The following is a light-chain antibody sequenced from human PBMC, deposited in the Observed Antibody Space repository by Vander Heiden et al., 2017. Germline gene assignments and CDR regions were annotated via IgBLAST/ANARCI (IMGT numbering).Light chain of an antibody. J-gene: IGKJ2*01. CDR2: WAS. CDR3: QQFYNTPYT. CDR1: QSVLYSSNNKNY. Sequence: IVMTKPQASLAVSLCERATINCKSSQSVLYSSNNKNYLAWYQQKPGQPPKLLIYWASTRESGVPDRFSGSGSGTDFTLTISSLQAEDVAVYYCQQFYNTPYTFGQGTKLEIK. V-gene: IGKV4-1*01.